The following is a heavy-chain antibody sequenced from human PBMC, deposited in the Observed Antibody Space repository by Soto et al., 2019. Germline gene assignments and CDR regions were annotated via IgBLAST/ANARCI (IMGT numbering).Heavy chain of an antibody. CDR1: GFTFTSNS. V-gene: IGHV3-48*02. D-gene: IGHD2-21*02. CDR2: ITSSSSTI. J-gene: IGHJ4*02. CDR3: ARGRVGTAYFDY. Sequence: GGSLRLSCAASGFTFTSNSMNWVRQAPGKGLEWISYITSSSSTIYYADSVKGRFTIARDNAKNSLYLQRNSLGDDGPAVYYCARGRVGTAYFDYWGQGALVTVSS.